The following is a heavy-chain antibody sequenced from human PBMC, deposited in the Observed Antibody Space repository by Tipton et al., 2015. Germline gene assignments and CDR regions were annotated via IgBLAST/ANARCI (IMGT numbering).Heavy chain of an antibody. V-gene: IGHV1-69*06. CDR2: IIPVSGTT. D-gene: IGHD3-3*01. Sequence: QSGAEVKRPGSSVKVSCKASGGTFKSYTISWVRQAPGQGLEWMGMIIPVSGTTNYAQKFQDKVTITADKTTSTAYMELTSLTSEDTAAYYCTRDPYDRSDPWGQGTLVTVSS. CDR1: GGTFKSYT. J-gene: IGHJ5*02. CDR3: TRDPYDRSDP.